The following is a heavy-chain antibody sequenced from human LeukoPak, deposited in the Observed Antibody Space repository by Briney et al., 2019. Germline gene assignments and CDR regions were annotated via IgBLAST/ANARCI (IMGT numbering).Heavy chain of an antibody. CDR3: SRHARGYCIGVSCSDWYFDP. CDR2: IYYSGST. J-gene: IGHJ2*01. D-gene: IGHD2-15*01. V-gene: IGHV4-39*01. CDR1: GGSISSSSYY. Sequence: PSETLSLTCTVSGGSISSSSYYWGWIRQPPGKGLEWIGSIYYSGSTYYNPALKSRVTISVDPSKNQFSLKLSSGTAADTAMYFLSRHARGYCIGVSCSDWYFDPWGRGTLVTVSS.